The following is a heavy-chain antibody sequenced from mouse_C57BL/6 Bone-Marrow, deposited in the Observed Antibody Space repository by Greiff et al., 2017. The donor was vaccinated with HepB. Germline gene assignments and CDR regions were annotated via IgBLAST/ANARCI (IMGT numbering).Heavy chain of an antibody. CDR1: GYTFTDYF. CDR3: AREATADC. D-gene: IGHD3-2*02. Sequence: EVQLQQSGPVLVQPGASVKLSCKASGYTFTDYFMHWVKPSHGKCLEWFGVINPYNGGTSYNQKFKGKATLTVDKSSSTAYVELNSLTSEDSAVYYCAREATADCWGQGTTLTVAS. J-gene: IGHJ2*01. V-gene: IGHV1-19*01. CDR2: INPYNGGT.